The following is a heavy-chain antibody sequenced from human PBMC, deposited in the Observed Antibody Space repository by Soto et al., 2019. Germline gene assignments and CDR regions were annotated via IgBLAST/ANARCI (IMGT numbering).Heavy chain of an antibody. D-gene: IGHD6-19*01. CDR2: IDTYGSAT. CDR3: VRVLKSIGWDNDVFDI. J-gene: IGHJ3*02. Sequence: GGSLRLSCAASGFSLSVYWMHWVRQAPGKGLAWVSRIDTYGSATKYADTVEGRFSISKDNAENTLYLQMNNLRADDTAVYYCVRVLKSIGWDNDVFDIWGQGTMVTVSS. V-gene: IGHV3-74*01. CDR1: GFSLSVYW.